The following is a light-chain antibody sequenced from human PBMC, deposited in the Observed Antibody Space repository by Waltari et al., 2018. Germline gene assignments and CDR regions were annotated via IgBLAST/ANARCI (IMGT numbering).Light chain of an antibody. CDR1: QRVSKY. CDR2: HAS. J-gene: IGKJ1*01. CDR3: QHYVRLPAT. Sequence: EIVLTQSPGTLSLSPGERVNLSCRASQRVSKYLAWYQQRPGQDPRLLLDHASTRATGIPDRFSGSGSGTDFSLTISRLEPEDFAVYYCQHYVRLPATFGQGTRVEIK. V-gene: IGKV3-20*01.